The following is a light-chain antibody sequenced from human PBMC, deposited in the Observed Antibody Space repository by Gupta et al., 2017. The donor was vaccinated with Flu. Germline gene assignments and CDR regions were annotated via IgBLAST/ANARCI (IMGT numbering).Light chain of an antibody. V-gene: IGKV3D-20*01. CDR1: QASRSNY. CDR3: QQYGSAPCT. Sequence: EIVLTQSPAALSLSPGERATLSCGASQASRSNYLAWYQHKPGLAPRLLFFGASSRATGVPDRFSGSGSGTDFTLTISRLEPEDFAVYYCQQYGSAPCTFGQGTRLEIK. CDR2: GAS. J-gene: IGKJ2*02.